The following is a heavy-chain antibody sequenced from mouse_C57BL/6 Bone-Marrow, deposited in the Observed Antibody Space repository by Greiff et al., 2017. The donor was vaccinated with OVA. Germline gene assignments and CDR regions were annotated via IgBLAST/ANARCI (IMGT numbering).Heavy chain of an antibody. V-gene: IGHV5-4*03. D-gene: IGHD3-1*01. J-gene: IGHJ4*01. Sequence: DVKVVESGGGLVKPGGSLKLSCAASGFTFSSYAMSWVRQTPEKRLEWVATISDGGSYTYYPDNVKGRFTISRDNAKNNLYLQMSHLKSEDTAMYHCARGGSMDYWGQGTSVTVSS. CDR2: ISDGGSYT. CDR1: GFTFSSYA. CDR3: ARGGSMDY.